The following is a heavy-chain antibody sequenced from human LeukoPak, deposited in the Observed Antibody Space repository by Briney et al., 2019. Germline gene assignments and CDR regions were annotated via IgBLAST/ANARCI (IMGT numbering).Heavy chain of an antibody. J-gene: IGHJ4*02. CDR2: ISSSGSTI. CDR3: ARRSLVVAAKYYFDY. CDR1: GFTLSDYY. D-gene: IGHD2-15*01. Sequence: PGGSLRLSCAASGFTLSDYYMSWIRQAPGKGLEWVSYISSSGSTIYYADSVKGRFTISRDNAKNSLYLQMNSLRAEDTAVYYCARRSLVVAAKYYFDYWGQGTLVTVSS. V-gene: IGHV3-11*01.